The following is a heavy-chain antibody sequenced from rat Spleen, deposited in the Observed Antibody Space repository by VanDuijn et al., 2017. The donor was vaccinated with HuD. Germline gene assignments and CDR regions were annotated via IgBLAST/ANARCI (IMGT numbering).Heavy chain of an antibody. J-gene: IGHJ2*01. CDR3: ARRHYGYTDYFDY. V-gene: IGHV5-29*01. CDR1: GFTFSDYY. CDR2: ISYDGTST. D-gene: IGHD1-9*01. Sequence: EVQLVESDGGLVQPGRSLKLSCAASGFTFSDYYMAWVRQAPTKGLGWVATISYDGTSTYYRDSVKGRFTISRDNAKSTLYLQMDSLRSEDTATYYCARRHYGYTDYFDYWGQGVMVTVSS.